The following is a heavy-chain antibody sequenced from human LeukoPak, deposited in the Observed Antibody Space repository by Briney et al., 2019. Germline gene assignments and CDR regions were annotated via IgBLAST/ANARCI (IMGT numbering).Heavy chain of an antibody. Sequence: PGGSLRPSCAASGFTFSDYYMSWIRQAPGKGLEWVSYISSSSTYTNYADSVKGRFTISRDDAKNSLYLQMNSLRAEDTAVYYCARESGYPDYWGQGTLVTVSS. V-gene: IGHV3-11*06. CDR3: ARESGYPDY. D-gene: IGHD3-3*01. CDR2: ISSSSTYT. J-gene: IGHJ4*02. CDR1: GFTFSDYY.